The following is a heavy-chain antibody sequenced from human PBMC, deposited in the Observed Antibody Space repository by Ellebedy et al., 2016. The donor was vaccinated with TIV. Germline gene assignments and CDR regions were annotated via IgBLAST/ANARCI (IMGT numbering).Heavy chain of an antibody. J-gene: IGHJ6*02. CDR1: GFTFSTFS. V-gene: IGHV3-7*03. CDR2: IKQDGSAK. D-gene: IGHD2/OR15-2a*01. Sequence: PGGSLRLSCVASGFTFSTFSMSWVRQAPGKGLESVASIKQDGSAKYYVDSVKGRFTISRDNARNSLYLQMNSLRAEDTAVYYCARDSKGEMDVWGQGTTVTVSS. CDR3: ARDSKGEMDV.